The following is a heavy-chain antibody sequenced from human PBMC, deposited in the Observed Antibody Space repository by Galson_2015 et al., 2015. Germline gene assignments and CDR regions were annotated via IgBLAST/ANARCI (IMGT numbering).Heavy chain of an antibody. J-gene: IGHJ4*02. V-gene: IGHV3-15*01. D-gene: IGHD6-19*01. Sequence: SLRLSCAASGFTFSNAWMSWVRQAPGKGLEWVGGIRSRTDGGTTDYAAPVKGRFTISRDDSNNTLYLQMNSLKTEDIAVYYCTTDRMSRGWYYFDYWGQGTLVTVSS. CDR3: TTDRMSRGWYYFDY. CDR2: IRSRTDGGTT. CDR1: GFTFSNAW.